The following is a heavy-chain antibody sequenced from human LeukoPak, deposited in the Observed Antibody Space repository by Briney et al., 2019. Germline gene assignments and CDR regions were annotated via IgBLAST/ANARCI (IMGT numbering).Heavy chain of an antibody. CDR1: GYSCTSYW. CDR3: ARLSRRDYYDSSGYSYFDY. Sequence: GESLKISCKGSGYSCTSYWIGWVRQMPGKGLEWMGIIYPGDSDTRYSPSFQGQVTISADKSISTAYLQWSSLKASDTAMYYCARLSRRDYYDSSGYSYFDYWGQGTLVTVSS. CDR2: IYPGDSDT. D-gene: IGHD3-22*01. J-gene: IGHJ4*02. V-gene: IGHV5-51*01.